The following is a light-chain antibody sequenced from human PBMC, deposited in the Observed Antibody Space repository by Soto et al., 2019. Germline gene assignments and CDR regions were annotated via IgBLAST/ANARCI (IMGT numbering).Light chain of an antibody. CDR3: QQYNNWPLIT. Sequence: EIVMTQSPGTLSVSPGERATLSCGASQSIYSNLAWYQQKPGQAPRLLIYGASTRATGIPARFSGSGSGTEFTHTSSRMQSEDVAVYYCQQYNNWPLITFGQGTKLEIK. V-gene: IGKV3-15*01. CDR2: GAS. J-gene: IGKJ5*01. CDR1: QSIYSN.